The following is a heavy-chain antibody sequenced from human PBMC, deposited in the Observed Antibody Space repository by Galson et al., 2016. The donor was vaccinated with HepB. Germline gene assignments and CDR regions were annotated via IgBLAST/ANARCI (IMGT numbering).Heavy chain of an antibody. CDR2: ISSSGNYM. Sequence: SLRLSCAASGFTFRSYNMNWVRQAPGKGLEWVSSISSSGNYMYYVDSVEGRFTISRDNAKNSLYLQMNSLRAEDTAVYYCARAVGATPNPLGYWGQGTLVTVSS. CDR1: GFTFRSYN. CDR3: ARAVGATPNPLGY. D-gene: IGHD1-26*01. J-gene: IGHJ4*02. V-gene: IGHV3-21*01.